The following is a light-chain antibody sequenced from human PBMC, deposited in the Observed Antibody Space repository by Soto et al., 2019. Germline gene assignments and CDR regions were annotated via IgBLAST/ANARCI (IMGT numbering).Light chain of an antibody. CDR1: QTISNNF. Sequence: EIVLTQSPGTLSLSPGERATLFCRASQTISNNFLAWYQHKPGQAPMLLIYGASHRAAGIPDRFSGSGSGTEFTLTISRLESEDFVVFYCQQYGSSPHTFGQGTKLEI. CDR3: QQYGSSPHT. V-gene: IGKV3-20*01. CDR2: GAS. J-gene: IGKJ2*01.